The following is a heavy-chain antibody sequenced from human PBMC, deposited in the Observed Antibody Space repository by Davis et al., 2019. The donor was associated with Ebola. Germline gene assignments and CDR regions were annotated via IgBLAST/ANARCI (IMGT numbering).Heavy chain of an antibody. Sequence: GGSLRLSCAASGFTFSSYSMNWVRQAPGKGLEWVSYISSSSTIYYGDSVKGRFTISRDNSKNTLYLQMSSLRAEDTAVYYCARLLNSYTSAWIDHWGQGTLVTVSS. V-gene: IGHV3-48*01. CDR1: GFTFSSYS. J-gene: IGHJ5*02. CDR2: ISSSSTI. CDR3: ARLLNSYTSAWIDH. D-gene: IGHD6-19*01.